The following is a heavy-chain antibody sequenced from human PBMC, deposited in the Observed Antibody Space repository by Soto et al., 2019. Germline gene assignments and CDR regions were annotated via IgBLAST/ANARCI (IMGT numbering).Heavy chain of an antibody. CDR3: ARAGSFGYYYYGMDV. CDR1: GGSISSSSYY. D-gene: IGHD3-10*01. J-gene: IGHJ6*02. V-gene: IGHV4-39*01. Sequence: PSETLSLTCPVSGGSISSSSYYWGWIRQPPGKGLEWIGSIYYSGSTYYNPSLKSRVTISVDTSKNQFSLKLSSVTAADTAVYYCARAGSFGYYYYGMDVWGQGTTVTAP. CDR2: IYYSGST.